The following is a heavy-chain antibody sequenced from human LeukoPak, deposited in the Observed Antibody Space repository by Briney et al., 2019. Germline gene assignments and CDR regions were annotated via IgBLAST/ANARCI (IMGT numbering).Heavy chain of an antibody. CDR2: INPSGGST. J-gene: IGHJ4*02. V-gene: IGHV1-46*01. CDR1: GYTFTSYY. D-gene: IGHD3-10*01. CDR3: ARSMDRGTMVRGVEKYYFDY. Sequence: ASVKVSCKASGYTFTSYYMHWVRQAPGQGLEWMGIINPSGGSTTYAQKFQGRVTMTRDTSTSTVYMELSSLRSEDTAVYYCARSMDRGTMVRGVEKYYFDYWGQGTLVTVSS.